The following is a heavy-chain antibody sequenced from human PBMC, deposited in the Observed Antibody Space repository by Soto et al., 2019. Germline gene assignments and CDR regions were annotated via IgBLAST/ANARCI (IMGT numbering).Heavy chain of an antibody. CDR1: GFTFSSYS. D-gene: IGHD2-2*01. Sequence: EVHLVESGGGLVKPGGSLRLSCAASGFTFSSYSMNWVRQAPGKGLEWVSSISTSSTYIHYADSMKGRFTISRDNAKNSLYLQTNSLRAEDTAVYYCARDIAPPALPARWFDSWGQGTLVTVSS. J-gene: IGHJ5*01. CDR3: ARDIAPPALPARWFDS. CDR2: ISTSSTYI. V-gene: IGHV3-21*01.